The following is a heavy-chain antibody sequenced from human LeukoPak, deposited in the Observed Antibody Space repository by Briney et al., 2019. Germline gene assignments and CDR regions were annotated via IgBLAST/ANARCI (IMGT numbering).Heavy chain of an antibody. D-gene: IGHD1-1*01. Sequence: ASVKVSCKVSGYTLTELSMHWVRQAPGQGLEWMGRINPNSGGTNYAQKFQDRVTVTRDTSISTAYMELNSLRSEDTAVYYCARTAPYAGSWNAKANSYYFDYWGQGSLVTVSS. CDR3: ARTAPYAGSWNAKANSYYFDY. V-gene: IGHV1-2*06. CDR1: GYTLTELS. CDR2: INPNSGGT. J-gene: IGHJ4*02.